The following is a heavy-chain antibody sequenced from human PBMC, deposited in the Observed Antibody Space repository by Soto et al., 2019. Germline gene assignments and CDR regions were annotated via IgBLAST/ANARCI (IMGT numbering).Heavy chain of an antibody. V-gene: IGHV3-30*03. D-gene: IGHD1-26*01. CDR3: ARSPQPTRGIHWYFDL. CDR1: GFTFNTYG. J-gene: IGHJ2*01. Sequence: QVQLVESGGGVVQPGRSLGLSCAAPGFTFNTYGMHWVRQAPGKGLEWVAAISYDGINKYYVDSVKGRFTISRDNSKNRWYVQMNSLRAEDTALYYCARSPQPTRGIHWYFDLWGRGILVTVSS. CDR2: ISYDGINK.